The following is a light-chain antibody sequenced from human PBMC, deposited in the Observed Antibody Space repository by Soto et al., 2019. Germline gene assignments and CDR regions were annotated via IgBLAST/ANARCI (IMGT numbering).Light chain of an antibody. CDR2: AAS. CDR1: QSMNRY. J-gene: IGKJ1*01. V-gene: IGKV1-39*01. Sequence: DIQMTQSPSSLSASVGDRVTITCRASQSMNRYLSWYQQKPGEAPNLLIYAASHLQSGVPSRFSGSGSGTEFTLTISSLQTEDFATYYCQQSYTTPRTFGQGTKVDIK. CDR3: QQSYTTPRT.